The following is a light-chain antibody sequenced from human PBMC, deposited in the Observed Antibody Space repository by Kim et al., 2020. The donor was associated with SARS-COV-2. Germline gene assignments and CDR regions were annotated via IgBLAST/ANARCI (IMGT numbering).Light chain of an antibody. CDR2: KAS. V-gene: IGKV1-5*03. Sequence: DIQMTQSPSTLSASVGDRVTITCRASQSISSWLAWYQQKPGKAPKLLIYKASSLESGVPSRFSGSGSGTEFALTISSLQPDDFATYYCKDYSSYSRSLGQGTRLDIK. J-gene: IGKJ2*01. CDR3: KDYSSYSRS. CDR1: QSISSW.